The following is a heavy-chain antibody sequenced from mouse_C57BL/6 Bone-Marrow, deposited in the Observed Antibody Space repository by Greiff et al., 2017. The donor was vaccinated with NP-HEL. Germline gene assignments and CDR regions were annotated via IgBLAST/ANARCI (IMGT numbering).Heavy chain of an antibody. CDR2: ISSGGDYI. CDR3: TSALTGKDWYCDV. Sequence: EVKVVESGEGLVKPGGSLKLSCAASGFTFSSYAMSWVRQTPEKRLEWVAYISSGGDYIYYADTVKGRFTISRDNARNTLYLQMSSLKSEDTAMYYCTSALTGKDWYCDVWGTGTTVTVSS. CDR1: GFTFSSYA. D-gene: IGHD4-1*01. V-gene: IGHV5-9-1*02. J-gene: IGHJ1*03.